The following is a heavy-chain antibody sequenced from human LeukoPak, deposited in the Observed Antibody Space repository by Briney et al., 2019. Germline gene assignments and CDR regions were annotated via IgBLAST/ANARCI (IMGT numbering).Heavy chain of an antibody. CDR2: IYYSGST. D-gene: IGHD3-10*01. J-gene: IGHJ4*02. CDR1: GGSFSGYY. V-gene: IGHV4-34*01. Sequence: SETLSLTCAVYGGSFSGYYWSWIRQPPGKGLEWIGSIYYSGSTYCKPSLKSRLTISVDTSKNQFSLNLSSVTAADTAVYYCARSSVGSGSNFDYWGQGTLVTVSS. CDR3: ARSSVGSGSNFDY.